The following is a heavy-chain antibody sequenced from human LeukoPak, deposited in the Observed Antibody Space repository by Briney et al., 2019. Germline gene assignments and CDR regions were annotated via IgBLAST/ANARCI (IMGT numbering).Heavy chain of an antibody. Sequence: GGSLRLSCAASGFTVSSNHMSWVRQAPGKGLEWVSVIYSGGSTYYADSVKGRFTISRDNSKNTLYLQMNSLRAEDTAVYYCASAGYSSGWSFYWGQGTLVTVSS. CDR2: IYSGGST. D-gene: IGHD6-19*01. J-gene: IGHJ4*02. V-gene: IGHV3-66*01. CDR1: GFTVSSNH. CDR3: ASAGYSSGWSFY.